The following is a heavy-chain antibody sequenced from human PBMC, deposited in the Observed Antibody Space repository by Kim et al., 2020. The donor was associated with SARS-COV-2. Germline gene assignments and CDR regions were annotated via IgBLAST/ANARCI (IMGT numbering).Heavy chain of an antibody. J-gene: IGHJ5*02. D-gene: IGHD6-13*01. CDR3: ARAPLGYSSSWYVGSGFDP. Sequence: ASVKVSCKASGYTFTGYYMHWVRQAPGQGLEWMGRINPNSGGTNYAQKFQGRVTMTRDTSISTAYMELSRLRSDDTAVYYCARAPLGYSSSWYVGSGFDPWGQGTLVTVSS. V-gene: IGHV1-2*06. CDR1: GYTFTGYY. CDR2: INPNSGGT.